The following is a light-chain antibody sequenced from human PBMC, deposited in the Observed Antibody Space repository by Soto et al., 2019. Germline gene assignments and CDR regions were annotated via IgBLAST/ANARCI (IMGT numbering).Light chain of an antibody. V-gene: IGKV1-5*03. CDR2: KAS. J-gene: IGKJ4*01. CDR1: QSISSW. Sequence: DIQMTQSPSSLSASVGDRVTITCRASQSISSWLAWYQQKPGKAPKLLIYKASALESGVPSRFSGSGSGTDFTLTISSLQPDDFATYYCQQYEGYSPLTFGGGTKVDIK. CDR3: QQYEGYSPLT.